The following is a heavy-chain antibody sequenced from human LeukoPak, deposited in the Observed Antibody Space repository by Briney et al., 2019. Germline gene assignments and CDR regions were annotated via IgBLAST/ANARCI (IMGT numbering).Heavy chain of an antibody. CDR1: GFTFSSYG. D-gene: IGHD6-13*01. V-gene: IGHV3-30*18. CDR3: AKSSILGLAAAGPWSDAFDI. CDR2: ISYDGSNK. J-gene: IGHJ3*02. Sequence: ESGGSLRLSCAASGFTFSSYGMHWVRQAPGKGLEWVAVISYDGSNKYYADSVKGRFTISRDNSKNTLYLQMNSLRAEDTAVYYCAKSSILGLAAAGPWSDAFDIWGQGTMVTVSS.